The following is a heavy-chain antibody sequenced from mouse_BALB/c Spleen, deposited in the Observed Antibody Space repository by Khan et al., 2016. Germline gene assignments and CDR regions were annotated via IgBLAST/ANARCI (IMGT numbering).Heavy chain of an antibody. CDR2: IHYSGGT. CDR1: GYSITSGYS. Sequence: EVQLQESGPDLVKPSQSLSLTCTVTGYSITSGYSWHWIRQFPGNKLEWMGYIHYSGGTKYIPSLKSRISITRDTSKNQFFLQLNSVTPEDTATYDCTGSHGYYAMDYWGQGTSVTVSS. CDR3: TGSHGYYAMDY. V-gene: IGHV3-1*02. J-gene: IGHJ4*01.